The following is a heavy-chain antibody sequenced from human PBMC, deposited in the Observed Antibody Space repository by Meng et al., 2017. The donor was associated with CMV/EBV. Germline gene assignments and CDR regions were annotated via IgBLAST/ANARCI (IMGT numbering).Heavy chain of an antibody. CDR1: EFTFSSYA. J-gene: IGHJ3*01. D-gene: IGHD6-13*01. V-gene: IGHV3-66*02. Sequence: GESLKISCAASEFTFSSYAMNWVRQAPGKGLEWVSVIYSGGSTYYADSVKGRFTISRDNSKNTLYLQMNSLRAEDTAVYYCARERIAAAGTDAFDVWGQGTMVTVSS. CDR2: IYSGGST. CDR3: ARERIAAAGTDAFDV.